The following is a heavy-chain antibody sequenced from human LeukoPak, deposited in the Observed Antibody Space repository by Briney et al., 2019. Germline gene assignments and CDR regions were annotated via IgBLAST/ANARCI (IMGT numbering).Heavy chain of an antibody. CDR3: ATNWGRYYYYYMDV. CDR1: GFTFSDYY. V-gene: IGHV3-11*04. J-gene: IGHJ6*03. D-gene: IGHD7-27*01. CDR2: ISSSGSTI. Sequence: GGSLRLSCAASGFTFSDYYMSWIRQAPGKGLEWVSYISSSGSTIYYADSVKGRFTISRDNAKNSLYLQMNSLRAEDTAVYYCATNWGRYYYYYMDVWGKGTTVTVSS.